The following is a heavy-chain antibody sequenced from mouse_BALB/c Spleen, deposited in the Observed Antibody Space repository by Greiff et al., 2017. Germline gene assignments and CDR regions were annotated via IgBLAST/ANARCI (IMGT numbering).Heavy chain of an antibody. CDR2: ISYSGST. CDR1: GYSITSDYA. V-gene: IGHV3-2*02. CDR3: ARYGSSYKNYFDY. Sequence: EVKLVESGPGLVKPSQSLSLTCTVTGYSITSDYAWYWIRQFPGNKLEWMGYISYSGSTSYNPSLKSRISITRDTSKNQFFLQLNSVTTEDTATYYCARYGSSYKNYFDYWGQGTTLTVSA. J-gene: IGHJ2*01. D-gene: IGHD1-1*01.